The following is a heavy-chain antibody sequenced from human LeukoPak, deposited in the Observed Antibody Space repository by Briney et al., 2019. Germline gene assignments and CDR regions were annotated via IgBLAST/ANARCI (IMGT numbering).Heavy chain of an antibody. CDR1: GGSISSSSYY. J-gene: IGHJ4*02. D-gene: IGHD2-21*02. CDR3: AAGAYCGGDCYSSFDY. Sequence: SETLSLTCAVSGGSISSSSYYWGWIRQPPGKGLEWIGSIYYSGSTYYNPSLKSRVTISVDTSKNQFSLKLSSVTAADTAVYYCAAGAYCGGDCYSSFDYWGQGTLVTVSS. CDR2: IYYSGST. V-gene: IGHV4-39*01.